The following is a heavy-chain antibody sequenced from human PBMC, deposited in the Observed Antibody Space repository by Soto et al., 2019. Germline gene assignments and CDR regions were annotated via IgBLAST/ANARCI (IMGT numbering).Heavy chain of an antibody. Sequence: PGGSLRLSCAVSRFTFSHYAMSWVRQAPGKGLGWVSTIGGSGDYSYYADSVKGRFIISRDNSKNTLYLQMNSLTAEDTAVYYCAKDDRAYHDYWSGFYDSWGQGTQVTVSS. CDR3: AKDDRAYHDYWSGFYDS. CDR1: RFTFSHYA. D-gene: IGHD3-3*01. V-gene: IGHV3-23*01. J-gene: IGHJ4*02. CDR2: IGGSGDYS.